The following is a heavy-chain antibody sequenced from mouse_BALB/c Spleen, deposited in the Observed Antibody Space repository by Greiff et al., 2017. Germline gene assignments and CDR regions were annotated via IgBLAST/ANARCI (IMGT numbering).Heavy chain of an antibody. D-gene: IGHD2-4*01. Sequence: EVKLMESGPGLVKPSQSLSLTCTVTGYSITSDYAWNWIRQFPGNKLEWMGYISYSGSTSYNPSLKSRISITRDTSKNQFFLQLNSVTTEDTATYYCARNYDYDEGLAYWGQGTLVTVSA. CDR2: ISYSGST. J-gene: IGHJ3*01. CDR1: GYSITSDYA. V-gene: IGHV3-2*02. CDR3: ARNYDYDEGLAY.